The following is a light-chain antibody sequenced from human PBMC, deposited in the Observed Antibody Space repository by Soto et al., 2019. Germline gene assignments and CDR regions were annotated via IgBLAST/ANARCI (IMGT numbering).Light chain of an antibody. CDR3: QQYSSYWT. V-gene: IGKV1-39*01. Sequence: DIQMTQSPSSLSASVGDRVTITCRASQSISSYLNWYQQKPGKAPKLLIYAASSLQSGVPSRFGGSGSGTDFTLTISSLHPDDFATYYCQQYSSYWTFAQGTKVDI. CDR1: QSISSY. CDR2: AAS. J-gene: IGKJ1*01.